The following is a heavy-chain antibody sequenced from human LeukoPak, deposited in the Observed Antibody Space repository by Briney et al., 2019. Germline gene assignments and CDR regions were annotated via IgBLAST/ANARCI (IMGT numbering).Heavy chain of an antibody. J-gene: IGHJ6*03. V-gene: IGHV1-8*01. D-gene: IGHD3-10*01. CDR3: ARVRVRGVIDYYYYMDV. CDR1: GYTFTSYD. CDR2: MNPNSGNT. Sequence: ASVKVSCKASGYTFTSYDINWVRQATGRGLEWMGWMNPNSGNTGYAQKFQGRVAMTRNTSISTAYMELSSLRSEDTAVYYCARVRVRGVIDYYYYMDVWGKGTTVTVSS.